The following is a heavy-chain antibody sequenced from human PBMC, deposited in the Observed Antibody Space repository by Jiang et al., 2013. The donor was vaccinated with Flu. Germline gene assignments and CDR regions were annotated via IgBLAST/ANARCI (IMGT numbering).Heavy chain of an antibody. J-gene: IGHJ3*02. D-gene: IGHD3-9*01. CDR2: IKSKTDGGTT. CDR3: TTDAGHNPASLRYFDWLLFKVARYGDDAFDI. Sequence: GLVKPGGPLDSPVQPLDSLFSNAWMSWVRQAPGKGLEWVGRIKSKTDGGTTDYAAPVKGRFTISRDDSKNTLYLQMNSLKTEDTAVYYCTTDAGHNPASLRYFDWLLFKVARYGDDAFDIWGQGTMVTVSS. V-gene: IGHV3-15*01. CDR1: DSLFSNAW.